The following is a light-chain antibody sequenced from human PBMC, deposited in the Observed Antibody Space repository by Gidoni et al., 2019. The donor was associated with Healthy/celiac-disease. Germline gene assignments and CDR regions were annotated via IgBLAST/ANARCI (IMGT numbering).Light chain of an antibody. CDR2: VAS. CDR1: QSVSRN. Sequence: EIVMTQSPATLSVSPGERATLSCRASQSVSRNLAWYQQKPGQAPRLLIYVASTRATGIPARFSGSGSGTEFTLTISSLQSEDFAVYYCQQYNNWPPATFGPGTKVDIK. J-gene: IGKJ3*01. CDR3: QQYNNWPPAT. V-gene: IGKV3-15*01.